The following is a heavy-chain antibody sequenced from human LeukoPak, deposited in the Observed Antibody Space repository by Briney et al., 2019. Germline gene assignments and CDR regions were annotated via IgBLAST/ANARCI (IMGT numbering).Heavy chain of an antibody. CDR1: GFTFSSYA. J-gene: IGHJ4*02. CDR3: AKDLDGRFGELSPMYYFDY. D-gene: IGHD3-10*01. CDR2: ISGSGGST. V-gene: IGHV3-23*01. Sequence: QTGGSLRLSCAASGFTFSSYAMSWVRQAPGKGLEWVSAISGSGGSTYYADSVKGRFTISRDNSKNTLYLQMNSLRAEDTAVYYCAKDLDGRFGELSPMYYFDYWGQGTLVTVSS.